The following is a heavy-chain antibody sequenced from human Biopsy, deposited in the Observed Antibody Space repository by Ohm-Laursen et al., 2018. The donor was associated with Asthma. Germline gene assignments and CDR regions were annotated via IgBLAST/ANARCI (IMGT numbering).Heavy chain of an antibody. D-gene: IGHD2-21*01. CDR1: GFTFSTYG. Sequence: SLRLSCAASGFTFSTYGMHWVRQAPGKGLEWVAYIAWDGINSYYADSVKGRCTISRDNSRNTLYLQKNSLRADDTAVYYCARAGESDLVGGLDVWGQGTTVIVS. CDR2: IAWDGINS. V-gene: IGHV3-30*03. J-gene: IGHJ6*02. CDR3: ARAGESDLVGGLDV.